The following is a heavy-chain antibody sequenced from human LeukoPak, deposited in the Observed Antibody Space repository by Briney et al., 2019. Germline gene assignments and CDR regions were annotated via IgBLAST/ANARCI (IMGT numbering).Heavy chain of an antibody. D-gene: IGHD6-19*01. CDR1: GFTFSSYA. V-gene: IGHV3-23*01. CDR3: ARFWEPVAGNY. CDR2: LSGSGGST. Sequence: GRSLRLSCAASGFTFSSYAMHWVRQAPGKGLEWVSALSGSGGSTYYADSVKGRFTISRDNSKNTLYLQMNSLRAEDTAVYYCARFWEPVAGNYWGQGTLVTVSS. J-gene: IGHJ4*02.